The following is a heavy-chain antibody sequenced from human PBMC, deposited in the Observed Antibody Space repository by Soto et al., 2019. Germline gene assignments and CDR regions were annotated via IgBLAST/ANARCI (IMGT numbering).Heavy chain of an antibody. V-gene: IGHV6-1*01. J-gene: IGHJ6*03. D-gene: IGHD1-7*01. CDR2: TYYRSRWYN. CDR1: GDSVSSNSAA. Sequence: QVPLQESGPGLVKPSRTLSLTCAISGDSVSSNSAAWNWIRLSPSRGLEWLARTYYRSRWYNDYAVSVRSRITVNPDTSKNQFSLQLTSVTPEDTAVYYCAGTTSHQWYYMDVWGKGTTVTVSS. CDR3: AGTTSHQWYYMDV.